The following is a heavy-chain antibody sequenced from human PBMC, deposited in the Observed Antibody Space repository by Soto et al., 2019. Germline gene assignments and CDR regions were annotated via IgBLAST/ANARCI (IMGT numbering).Heavy chain of an antibody. CDR3: ARLRYYYDSSGYSTYYGMDV. D-gene: IGHD3-22*01. CDR1: GGSISSSNYY. V-gene: IGHV4-39*01. Sequence: LSLTCTVSGGSISSSNYYWGWIRQPPGKGLEWIASIYHSGTTYYSPSLKSRVTMSVDTSTNQFSLKLSSVTAADTAVYYCARLRYYYDSSGYSTYYGMDVWGQGTTVTVSS. J-gene: IGHJ6*02. CDR2: IYHSGTT.